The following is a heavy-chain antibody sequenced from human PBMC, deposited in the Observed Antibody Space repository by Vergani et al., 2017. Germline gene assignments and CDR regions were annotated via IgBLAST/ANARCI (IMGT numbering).Heavy chain of an antibody. D-gene: IGHD3-10*01. V-gene: IGHV3-9*01. CDR1: GFTFVDYA. J-gene: IGHJ3*02. CDR2: IRWNSGSI. CDR3: AIGRQYYYGSGTDGAFDI. Sequence: EVQLLESGGGLVQPGRSLRLSCAASGFTFVDYAMHWVRQAPGKGLEWVSGIRWNSGSIGYADSVKGRFTISRDKAKNSLYLQMNSLRAEDTALYYCAIGRQYYYGSGTDGAFDIGGQGTMVTVSS.